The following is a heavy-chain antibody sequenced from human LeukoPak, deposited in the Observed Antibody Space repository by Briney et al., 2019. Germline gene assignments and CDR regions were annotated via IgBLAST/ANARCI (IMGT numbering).Heavy chain of an antibody. CDR2: IYTSGST. V-gene: IGHV4-61*02. CDR1: GGSISSGSYY. J-gene: IGHJ6*03. Sequence: PSETLSLTCTVSGGSISSGSYYWSWIRQPAGKGLEWIGRIYTSGSTNYNPSLKSRVTMSVDTSKNQFSLKLSSVTAADTAVYYCARPRSYYYYMDVWGKGTTVTVSS. CDR3: ARPRSYYYYMDV.